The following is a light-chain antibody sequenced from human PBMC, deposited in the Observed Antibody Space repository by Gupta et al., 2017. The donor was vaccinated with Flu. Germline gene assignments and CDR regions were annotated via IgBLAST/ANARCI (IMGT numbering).Light chain of an antibody. CDR2: DAS. CDR3: QQRGTWPPYT. CDR1: QSVSNY. J-gene: IGKJ2*01. Sequence: EIVLTQSPATLSLSPGERATLYCRASQSVSNYLGWYQQKPGQSPRLLIFDASNRAPGIPARFTGSGSGTDFTLTISSLEPADSAVYYCQQRGTWPPYTFGQGTKLEIK. V-gene: IGKV3-11*01.